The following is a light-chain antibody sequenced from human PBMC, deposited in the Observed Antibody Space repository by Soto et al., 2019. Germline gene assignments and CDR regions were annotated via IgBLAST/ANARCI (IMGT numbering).Light chain of an antibody. Sequence: DIQMTQSTSSVSASVGGRVTITCRASQGISSWLGWYQQKPGKAPKLLIYAASSLQSRVPSRFSGSGSGTNFTLTISSLQHEDFATYYCQQTNSFPLTFGGGTKVEIK. CDR1: QGISSW. CDR3: QQTNSFPLT. CDR2: AAS. V-gene: IGKV1-12*01. J-gene: IGKJ4*01.